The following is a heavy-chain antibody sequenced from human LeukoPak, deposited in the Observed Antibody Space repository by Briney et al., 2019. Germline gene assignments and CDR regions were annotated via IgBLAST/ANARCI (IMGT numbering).Heavy chain of an antibody. V-gene: IGHV4-4*07. CDR2: IYTSGST. J-gene: IGHJ4*02. Sequence: PSETLSLTCTVSGGSISSYYWSWIRQPAGKGLEWIGRIYTSGSTNYNPSLKSRVTMSVDTSKNQFSLKLSSVTAADTAVYYCARLYCSGGSCYVHYWGQGTLVTVSS. CDR3: ARLYCSGGSCYVHY. CDR1: GGSISSYY. D-gene: IGHD2-15*01.